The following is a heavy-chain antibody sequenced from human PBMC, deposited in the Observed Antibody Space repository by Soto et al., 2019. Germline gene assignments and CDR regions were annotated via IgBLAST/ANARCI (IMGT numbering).Heavy chain of an antibody. CDR1: GFTFNDFE. V-gene: IGHV3-48*03. CDR2: IDGSGATK. CDR3: ARGFGRCNY. J-gene: IGHJ4*02. D-gene: IGHD2-8*01. Sequence: EVQLLESGGGLVQPGGSLRLSCGVSGFTFNDFEMNWVRQAPGKGPEWLAYIDGSGATKKYADSVRGRFTISRDNPNNSLFLQLSSLSAADTAIYYCARGFGRCNYWGQGTVVSVSS.